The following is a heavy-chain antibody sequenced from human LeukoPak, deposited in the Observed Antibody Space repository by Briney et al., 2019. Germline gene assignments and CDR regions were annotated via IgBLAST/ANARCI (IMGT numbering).Heavy chain of an antibody. Sequence: SVKVSCKASGGTFSSYAISWVRQPPGQGLEWVGRIIPIFGIANYAQKFQGRVTITADKSTSTAYMELSSLRSEDTAVYYCAREVAGTQGSYYYYYGMDVWGQGTTVTVSS. CDR2: IIPIFGIA. CDR1: GGTFSSYA. CDR3: AREVAGTQGSYYYYYGMDV. D-gene: IGHD6-19*01. V-gene: IGHV1-69*04. J-gene: IGHJ6*02.